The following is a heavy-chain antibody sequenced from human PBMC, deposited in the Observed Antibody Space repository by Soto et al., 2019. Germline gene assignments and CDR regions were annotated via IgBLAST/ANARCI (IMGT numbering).Heavy chain of an antibody. V-gene: IGHV3-23*01. Sequence: GSLRLSCAASGFTFSSYAMSWVRQAPGKGLEWVSAISGSGGSTYYADSVKGRFTISRDNSKNTLYLQMSSLRAEDTAVYYCAKGLDIWGSYRYVAFDIWGQGTMVTVSS. CDR2: ISGSGGST. CDR1: GFTFSSYA. D-gene: IGHD3-16*02. J-gene: IGHJ3*02. CDR3: AKGLDIWGSYRYVAFDI.